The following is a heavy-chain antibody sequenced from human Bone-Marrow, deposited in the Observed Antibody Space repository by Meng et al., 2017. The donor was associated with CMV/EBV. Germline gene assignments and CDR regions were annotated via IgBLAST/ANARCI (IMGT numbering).Heavy chain of an antibody. CDR1: GFTFDYYG. CDR2: IYSGGST. V-gene: IGHV3-53*01. Sequence: GESLKTSCEASGFTFDYYGLSWVRQAPGKGLEWVSVIYSGGSTYYADSVKGRFTISRDNSKNTLYLQMNSLRAEDTAVYYCARVWELLHDAFDIWGQETMVTVSS. D-gene: IGHD1-26*01. CDR3: ARVWELLHDAFDI. J-gene: IGHJ3*02.